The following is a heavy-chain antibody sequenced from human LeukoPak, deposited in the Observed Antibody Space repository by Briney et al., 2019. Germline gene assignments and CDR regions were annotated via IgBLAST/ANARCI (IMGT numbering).Heavy chain of an antibody. J-gene: IGHJ3*02. CDR2: IYYSGST. V-gene: IGHV4-59*01. D-gene: IGHD3-16*02. CDR3: ARDSIYYDYVWGSYRQGAFDI. Sequence: SETLSLTCTVSGGSISSYYWSWIRQPPGKGLEWIGYIYYSGSTNYNPSLKSQVTISVDTSKNQFSLKLSSVTAADTAVYYCARDSIYYDYVWGSYRQGAFDIWGQGTMVTVSS. CDR1: GGSISSYY.